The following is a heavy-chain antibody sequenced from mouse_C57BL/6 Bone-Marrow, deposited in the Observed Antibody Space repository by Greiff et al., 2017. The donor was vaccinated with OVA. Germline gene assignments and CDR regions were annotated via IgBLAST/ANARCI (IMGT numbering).Heavy chain of an antibody. V-gene: IGHV5-9-1*02. CDR3: TRGIIPYAMDY. CDR1: GFTFSSYA. CDR2: ISSGGDYI. D-gene: IGHD1-1*01. J-gene: IGHJ4*01. Sequence: DVHLVESGEGLVKPGGSLKLSCAASGFTFSSYAMSWVRQTPEKRLEWVAYISSGGDYIYYADTVKGRFTISRDNARNTLYLQMSSLKSEDTAMYYCTRGIIPYAMDYWGQGTSVTVSS.